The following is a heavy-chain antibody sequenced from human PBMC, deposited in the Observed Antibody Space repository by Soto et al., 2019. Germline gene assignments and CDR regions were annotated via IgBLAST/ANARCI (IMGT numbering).Heavy chain of an antibody. CDR2: INPNSGGT. V-gene: IGHV1-2*02. D-gene: IGHD2-15*01. J-gene: IGHJ4*02. Sequence: ASVKVSCEASGYTFTGYYIHWVRQAPGQGLEWMGWINPNSGGTNYAQKFQGRVTMTRDTSISTAYMELSRLRSDDTAVYYCARVTDIVVVVAAIFDYWGQGPLVTV. CDR1: GYTFTGYY. CDR3: ARVTDIVVVVAAIFDY.